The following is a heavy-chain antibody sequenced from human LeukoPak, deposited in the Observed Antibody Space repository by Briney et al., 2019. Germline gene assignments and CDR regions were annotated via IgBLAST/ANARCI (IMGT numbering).Heavy chain of an antibody. CDR3: ARDAGKHYDTIGLTGIGY. J-gene: IGHJ4*02. Sequence: GGSLRLSCAASGFSFSTYSMNWVRQAPGKGLEWVSYISDDNIYYADPVKGRFTIPRDDAKSSLYLQMNSLRAEDTAMYYCARDAGKHYDTIGLTGIGYWGQGTLVTVSS. CDR2: ISDDNI. V-gene: IGHV3-21*06. CDR1: GFSFSTYS. D-gene: IGHD3-22*01.